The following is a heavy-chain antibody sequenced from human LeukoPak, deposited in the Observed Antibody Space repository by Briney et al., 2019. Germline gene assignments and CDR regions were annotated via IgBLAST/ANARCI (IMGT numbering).Heavy chain of an antibody. CDR3: ARDVSSSWYGNFQH. D-gene: IGHD6-13*01. V-gene: IGHV3-7*01. CDR2: IKQDGSEK. CDR1: EFTFSSYW. J-gene: IGHJ1*01. Sequence: GGSLRLSCAASEFTFSSYWMSWVRQAPGKGLDWVANIKQDGSEKYYVDSVKGRFTISRDNAKNSLYLQMNSLRAEDTAVYYCARDVSSSWYGNFQHWGQGTLVTVSS.